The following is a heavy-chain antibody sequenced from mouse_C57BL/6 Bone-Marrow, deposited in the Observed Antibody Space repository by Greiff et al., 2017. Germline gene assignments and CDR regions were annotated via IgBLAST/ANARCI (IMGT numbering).Heavy chain of an antibody. J-gene: IGHJ4*01. CDR3: SRCYDYYYAMDY. D-gene: IGHD2-4*01. V-gene: IGHV1-81*01. CDR2: IYPRSGNT. CDR1: GYTFTSSG. Sequence: VQLQQSGAELARPGASVKLSCKASGYTFTSSGISWVKQRTGQGLEWIGEIYPRSGNTYYNEKFKGKATLTADKSSSTAYMELRSLTSEDSAVXFCSRCYDYYYAMDYWGQGTSVTVSS.